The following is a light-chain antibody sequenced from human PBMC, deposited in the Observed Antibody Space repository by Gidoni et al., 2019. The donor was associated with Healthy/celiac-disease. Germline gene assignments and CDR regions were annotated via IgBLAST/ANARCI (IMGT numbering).Light chain of an antibody. Sequence: AIRMTQSPSSFPASTGDRVTIPCRASQGISSYLAWYQQKPGKAPKLLIYAASTLQSGVPSRFSGSGSGTDFTLTISCLQSEDFATYYCQQYYSYPDTFGQGTKLEIK. CDR1: QGISSY. V-gene: IGKV1-8*01. J-gene: IGKJ2*01. CDR2: AAS. CDR3: QQYYSYPDT.